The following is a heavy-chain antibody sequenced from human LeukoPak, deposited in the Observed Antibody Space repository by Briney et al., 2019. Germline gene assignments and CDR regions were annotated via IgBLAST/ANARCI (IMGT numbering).Heavy chain of an antibody. CDR3: ARSYYDILTGIPLAFDY. Sequence: GGSLRLSCAASGFTFSGYSMNWVRQAPGKGLEWVSSISSSSSYIYYADSVKGRFTISRDNAKNSLYLQMNSLRAEDTAVYYCARSYYDILTGIPLAFDYWGQGTLVTVSS. CDR2: ISSSSSYI. V-gene: IGHV3-21*01. CDR1: GFTFSGYS. J-gene: IGHJ4*02. D-gene: IGHD3-9*01.